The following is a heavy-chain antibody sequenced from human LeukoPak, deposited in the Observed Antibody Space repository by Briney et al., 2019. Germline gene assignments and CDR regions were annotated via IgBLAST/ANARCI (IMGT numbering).Heavy chain of an antibody. CDR1: GYSISSGYY. J-gene: IGHJ6*03. CDR3: ARGSMWDYMDV. V-gene: IGHV4-38-2*02. Sequence: SETLSLTCTVSGYSISSGYYWGWTRQPPGKGLEWIGSIYHSGSTYYNPSLKSRVTISVDTSKNQFSLKLSSVTAADTAVYYCARGSMWDYMDVWGKGTTVTVSS. D-gene: IGHD1-26*01. CDR2: IYHSGST.